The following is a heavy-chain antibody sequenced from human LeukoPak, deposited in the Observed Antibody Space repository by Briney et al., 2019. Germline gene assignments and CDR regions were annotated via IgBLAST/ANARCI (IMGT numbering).Heavy chain of an antibody. J-gene: IGHJ5*02. V-gene: IGHV1-8*01. D-gene: IGHD3-10*01. Sequence: ASVKVSCKASGYTFTSYDINWVRQATGQGLEWMGWMNPNSGNTGYAQKFQGRVTMTRNTSISTAYMELSSLRSEDTAVYYCARGRELLWFGELLGNWFDPWGQGTLVTVSS. CDR3: ARGRELLWFGELLGNWFDP. CDR2: MNPNSGNT. CDR1: GYTFTSYD.